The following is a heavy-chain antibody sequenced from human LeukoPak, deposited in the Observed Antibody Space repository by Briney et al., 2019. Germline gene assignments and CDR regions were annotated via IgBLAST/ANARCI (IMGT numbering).Heavy chain of an antibody. CDR3: ARDSTGSYYYDSSGLVFDY. V-gene: IGHV4-4*02. CDR1: GGSISSSNW. D-gene: IGHD3-22*01. CDR2: IYHSGST. J-gene: IGHJ4*02. Sequence: SGTLSLTCAVSGGSISSSNWWSWVRQPPGKGLEWIGEIYHSGSTNYNPSLKSRVTISVDTSKNQFSLKLSSVTAADTAEYYCARDSTGSYYYDSSGLVFDYWGQGTLVTVSS.